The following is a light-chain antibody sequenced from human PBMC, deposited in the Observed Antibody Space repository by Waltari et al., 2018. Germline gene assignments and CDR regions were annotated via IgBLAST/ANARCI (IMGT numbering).Light chain of an antibody. CDR2: DVT. J-gene: IGLJ1*01. V-gene: IGLV2-14*01. CDR1: SSDVGGYNS. CDR3: SSYTSSATLV. Sequence: QSALTQPASVSGSPGQSITVSCTGTSSDVGGYNSVSWYQQHPGKAPNVMIYDVTNRPSGVFNRFTGSKSGNTASLTSAGLQAEDEADYYCSSYTSSATLVFGTGTKVTVL.